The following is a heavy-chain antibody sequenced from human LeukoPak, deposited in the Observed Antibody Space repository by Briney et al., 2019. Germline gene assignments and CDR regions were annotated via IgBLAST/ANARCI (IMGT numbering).Heavy chain of an antibody. Sequence: GGTLRLSCVASGFSFSYHGMNWVRLAPGKGLEWVSGVSPPGGGTYYADSVKGRFTISRDDSRNTLSLQMNSLRVEATAVYYCARDLGWGAFDYWGPGILVAVSS. CDR3: ARDLGWGAFDY. J-gene: IGHJ4*02. CDR1: GFSFSYHG. V-gene: IGHV3-23*01. CDR2: VSPPGGGT. D-gene: IGHD6-19*01.